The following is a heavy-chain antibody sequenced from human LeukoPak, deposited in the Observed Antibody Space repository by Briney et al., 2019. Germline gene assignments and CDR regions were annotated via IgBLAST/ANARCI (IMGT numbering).Heavy chain of an antibody. Sequence: GESLRLSCAASGFSVTDAWMHWVRQAPGKGLEWVGRIKRKSDGGTTDCAAPVRDRFTVSRDETKNTVYLQMNSLKIEGTAVYYCATDQVTDWGQGTLVTVSS. D-gene: IGHD2-21*02. J-gene: IGHJ4*02. CDR2: IKRKSDGGTT. V-gene: IGHV3-15*01. CDR3: ATDQVTD. CDR1: GFSVTDAW.